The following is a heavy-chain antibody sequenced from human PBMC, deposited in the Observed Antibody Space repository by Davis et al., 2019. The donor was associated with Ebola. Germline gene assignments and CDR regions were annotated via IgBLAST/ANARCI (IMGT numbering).Heavy chain of an antibody. V-gene: IGHV4-59*01. CDR2: IYYSGST. D-gene: IGHD2-2*01. Sequence: SETLSLTCTVSGGSISSYYWTWIRQPPGKRLEWIGYIYYSGSTNYNPPLKSRVTISVDTSKNQFSLKLSSVTAADTAVYYCAGVGYCSSTSCYAGVDIWGQGTMVTVSS. J-gene: IGHJ3*02. CDR1: GGSISSYY. CDR3: AGVGYCSSTSCYAGVDI.